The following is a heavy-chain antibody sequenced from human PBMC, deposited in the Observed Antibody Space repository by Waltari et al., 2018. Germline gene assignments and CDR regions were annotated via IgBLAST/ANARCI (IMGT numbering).Heavy chain of an antibody. D-gene: IGHD2-8*02. CDR2: INPSGGST. Sequence: QVQLVQSGAEVKKPGASVKVSCKASGYTFTSYYMHWVRQAPGQGLEWMGIINPSGGSTSYAQKCQGRVTMTRDTSTSTVYMELSSLRSEDTAVYYCARGVRDCTGGVCQINWFDPWGQGTLVTVSS. J-gene: IGHJ5*02. V-gene: IGHV1-46*01. CDR3: ARGVRDCTGGVCQINWFDP. CDR1: GYTFTSYY.